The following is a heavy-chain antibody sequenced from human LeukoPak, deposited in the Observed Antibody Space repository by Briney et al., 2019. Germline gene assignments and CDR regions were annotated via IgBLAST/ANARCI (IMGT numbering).Heavy chain of an antibody. CDR1: GGSISSYY. V-gene: IGHV4-59*01. CDR2: IYYSGST. Sequence: SETLSLTCTVSGGSISSYYWSWIRQPPGKGLEWMGYIYYSGSTNYNPSLKSRVTISVDTSKNQFSLKLSSVTAADTAVYYCARVSGYDWESFYDYWGQGTLVTVSS. J-gene: IGHJ4*02. CDR3: ARVSGYDWESFYDY. D-gene: IGHD5-12*01.